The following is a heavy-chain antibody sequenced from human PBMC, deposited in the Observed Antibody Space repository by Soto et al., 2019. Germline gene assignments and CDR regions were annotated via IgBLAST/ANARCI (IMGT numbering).Heavy chain of an antibody. CDR1: GYAFTHYG. V-gene: IGHV1-18*01. CDR2: ISGYNGNT. J-gene: IGHJ4*02. D-gene: IGHD4-17*01. CDR3: ARGAIATVSSPAFY. Sequence: QVQLVQSGAEVKKPGASVTVSCKASGYAFTHYGITWVRQAPGQGLEWMGWISGYNGNTNYAQKHQGRVTVSKDTSTSTAYMELRSLGDDDTAVYYCARGAIATVSSPAFYWGQRTLLTVS.